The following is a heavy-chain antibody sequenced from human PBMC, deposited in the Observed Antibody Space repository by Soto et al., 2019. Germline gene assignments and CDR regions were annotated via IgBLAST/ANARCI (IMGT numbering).Heavy chain of an antibody. Sequence: QVHLVQSGAEVKKPGASVKVSCKGSGYAFTTYGITWVRQAPGQGLEWMGWISAHNGNTNYAQKLQGRVTVTRDTSPSPSYMELRSLRSDDTAVYYCARGISGDYWGQGALVTVSS. J-gene: IGHJ4*02. CDR2: ISAHNGNT. CDR1: GYAFTTYG. V-gene: IGHV1-18*01. CDR3: ARGISGDY.